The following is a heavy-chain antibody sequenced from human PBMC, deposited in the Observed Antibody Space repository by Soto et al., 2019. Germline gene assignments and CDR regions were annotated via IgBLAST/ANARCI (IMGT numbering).Heavy chain of an antibody. Sequence: EVHLVESGGGLVQPGRSLRLSCAASGNNFDDFGMHWVRQVTGKGLEWVSGISWNGDMIAYAESVRGRFTISRDNAKNSLFLQMNSLRDDDTALYYCASCVPHSRGWQYFVHGGQGTLVTVSS. D-gene: IGHD6-19*01. CDR2: ISWNGDMI. J-gene: IGHJ4*02. V-gene: IGHV3-9*01. CDR3: ASCVPHSRGWQYFVH. CDR1: GNNFDDFG.